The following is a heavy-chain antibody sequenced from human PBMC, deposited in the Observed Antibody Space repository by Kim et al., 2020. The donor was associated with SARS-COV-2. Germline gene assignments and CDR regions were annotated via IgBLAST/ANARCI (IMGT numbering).Heavy chain of an antibody. J-gene: IGHJ4*02. Sequence: YNADSVKARFTISRDNSKNTLYLKMNSLRAEDTAVYYCAKDGYRSGSFDYWGQGTLVTVSS. V-gene: IGHV3-30*02. D-gene: IGHD6-19*01. CDR3: AKDGYRSGSFDY.